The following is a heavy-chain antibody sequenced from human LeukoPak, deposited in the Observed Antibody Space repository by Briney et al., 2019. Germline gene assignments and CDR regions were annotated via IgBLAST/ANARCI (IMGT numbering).Heavy chain of an antibody. CDR1: GFTFSSYW. V-gene: IGHV3-7*01. J-gene: IGHJ3*02. CDR3: ARVGGDGSSWYLAFDI. D-gene: IGHD6-13*01. CDR2: IKQDGSEK. Sequence: AGGSLRLSCAASGFTFSSYWMSWVRQAPGKGLEWVANIKQDGSEKYYVDSVKGRFTISRDDAKNSLYLQMNSLRAEDTAVYYCARVGGDGSSWYLAFDIWGQGTMVTVSS.